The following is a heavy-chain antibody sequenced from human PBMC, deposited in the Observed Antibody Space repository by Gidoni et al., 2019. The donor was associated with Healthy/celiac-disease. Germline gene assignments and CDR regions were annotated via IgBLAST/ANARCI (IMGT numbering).Heavy chain of an antibody. CDR1: GWSFSGYY. Sequence: QVQLQQWGAGLLKPSETLSLTCAVYGWSFSGYYWSWIRQPPGKGLEWIGEINHSGSTNYNPSLKSRVTISVDTSKNQFSLKLSSVTAADTAVYYCARIKGLSGFDIDYWGQGTLVTVSS. D-gene: IGHD3-16*02. V-gene: IGHV4-34*01. CDR3: ARIKGLSGFDIDY. J-gene: IGHJ4*02. CDR2: INHSGST.